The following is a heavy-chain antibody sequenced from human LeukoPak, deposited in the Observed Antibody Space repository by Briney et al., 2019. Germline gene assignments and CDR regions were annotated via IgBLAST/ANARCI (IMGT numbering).Heavy chain of an antibody. CDR1: GYTFISYY. J-gene: IGHJ4*02. D-gene: IGHD1-1*01. V-gene: IGHV1-46*01. CDR2: INPSGGST. Sequence: ASVKVSCKASGYTFISYYMHWVRQAPGQGLEWMGIINPSGGSTSYAQKFQGRVTMTRDTSTSTVYMELSSLRCEDTAVYYCARGLKARWLNDFRLDYWGQGTLVTVSS. CDR3: ARGLKARWLNDFRLDY.